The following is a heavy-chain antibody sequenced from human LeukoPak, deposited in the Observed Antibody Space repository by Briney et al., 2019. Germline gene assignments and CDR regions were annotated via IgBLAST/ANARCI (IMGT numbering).Heavy chain of an antibody. V-gene: IGHV3-23*01. CDR2: ISGSGGST. Sequence: GGSLRLSCAASGFTFSSYSMTWVRQAPGKGLEWVSAISGSGGSTYYADSVKGRFTISRDNSKNTLYLQMNSLRAEDTAVYYCAKAAYYDSSGYCFDYWGQGTLVTVSS. CDR3: AKAAYYDSSGYCFDY. D-gene: IGHD3-22*01. J-gene: IGHJ4*02. CDR1: GFTFSSYS.